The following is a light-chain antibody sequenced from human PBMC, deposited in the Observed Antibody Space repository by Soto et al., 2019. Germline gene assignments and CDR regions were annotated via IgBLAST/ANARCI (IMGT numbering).Light chain of an antibody. CDR1: QNIVNW. CDR3: LQYNPFSAT. J-gene: IGKJ5*01. CDR2: GAS. Sequence: DIQMTHSPSTLSPSVGDRVTITCRASQNIVNWLAWYQQKPGKAPKILIYGASTLESGVPSRFSGSGSGTEFTLTITNLQPDDFATYYSLQYNPFSATFGQGTRLEIK. V-gene: IGKV1-5*01.